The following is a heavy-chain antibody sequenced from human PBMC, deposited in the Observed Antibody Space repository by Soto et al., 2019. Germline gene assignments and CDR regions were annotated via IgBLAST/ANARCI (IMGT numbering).Heavy chain of an antibody. J-gene: IGHJ3*02. CDR2: IIPIFGTA. Sequence: ASVKVSCKASGGTFSSYAISWVRQAPGQGLEWMGGIIPIFGTANYAQKFQGRVTITADESTSTAYMELSSLRSEDTAVYYCARAGPSSGYCCVTALTYAFYICCQGTMVTVSS. V-gene: IGHV1-69*13. D-gene: IGHD2-2*03. CDR1: GGTFSSYA. CDR3: ARAGPSSGYCCVTALTYAFYI.